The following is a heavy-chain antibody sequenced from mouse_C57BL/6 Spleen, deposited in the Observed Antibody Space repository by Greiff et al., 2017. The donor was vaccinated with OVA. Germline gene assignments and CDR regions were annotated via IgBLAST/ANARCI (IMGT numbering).Heavy chain of an antibody. V-gene: IGHV1-15*01. Sequence: QVQLQQSGAELVRPGASVTLSCKASGYTFTDYEMHWVKQTPVHGLEWIGAIDPETGGTASNQKFKGKAILTADKSSSTAYMELRSLTSEDSAVYYCTRDHYYGSSSYAMDYWGQGTSVTVSS. D-gene: IGHD1-1*01. CDR1: GYTFTDYE. CDR3: TRDHYYGSSSYAMDY. J-gene: IGHJ4*01. CDR2: IDPETGGT.